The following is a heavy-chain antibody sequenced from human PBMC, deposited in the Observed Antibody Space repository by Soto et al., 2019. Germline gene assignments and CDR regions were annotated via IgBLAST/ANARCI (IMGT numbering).Heavy chain of an antibody. V-gene: IGHV3-15*01. CDR3: TTDTLVLELHVYYYYYMDV. CDR2: IKSKTDGGTT. Sequence: GGSLRLSCAASGFTFSNAWMSWVRQAPGKGLEWVGRIKSKTDGGTTDYAAPVKGRFTISRDDSKNTLYLQMNSLKTEDTAVYYCTTDTLVLELHVYYYYYMDVWGKGTTVTVSS. D-gene: IGHD1-7*01. J-gene: IGHJ6*03. CDR1: GFTFSNAW.